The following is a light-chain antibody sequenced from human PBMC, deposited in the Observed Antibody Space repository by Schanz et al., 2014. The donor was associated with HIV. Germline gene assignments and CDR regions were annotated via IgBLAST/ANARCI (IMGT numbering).Light chain of an antibody. CDR1: QSLDRW. CDR3: HQYKTYPYT. V-gene: IGKV1-5*03. CDR2: KTS. Sequence: DIQMTQSPPTLSASVGDRVTITCRASQSLDRWLAWYQQKPGQAPKLLIYKTSNLESGVPSRFSGSGSGTEFTLTIGSLQPDDFATYYCHQYKTYPYTFGQGTKLEIK. J-gene: IGKJ2*01.